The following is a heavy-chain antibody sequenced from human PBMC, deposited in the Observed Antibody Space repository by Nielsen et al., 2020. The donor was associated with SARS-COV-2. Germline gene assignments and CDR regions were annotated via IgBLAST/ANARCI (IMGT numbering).Heavy chain of an antibody. D-gene: IGHD3-10*01. Sequence: GGSLRLSCAASGFTFDDYAMHWVRQAPGKGLEWVSGISWNSGSIGYADSVKGRFTISRDNAKNSLYLQMNSLRAEDTALYYCAKDNDGSGSYDYWGQGTLVTVSS. J-gene: IGHJ4*02. V-gene: IGHV3-9*01. CDR2: ISWNSGSI. CDR3: AKDNDGSGSYDY. CDR1: GFTFDDYA.